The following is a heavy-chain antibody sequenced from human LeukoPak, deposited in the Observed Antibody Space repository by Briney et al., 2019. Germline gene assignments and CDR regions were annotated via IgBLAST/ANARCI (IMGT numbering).Heavy chain of an antibody. CDR2: ISFEGSNK. D-gene: IGHD3-22*01. J-gene: IGHJ4*02. CDR3: VKDLYYDNSGYYSGAFDY. V-gene: IGHV3-30*18. Sequence: PGRSLRLSCAASGFXFSSYGMHWVCQDPGKGLEWVAVISFEGSNKYYVDSVKGRFTISRDNSKNTLFLQMSSLRVEDTAVYYCVKDLYYDNSGYYSGAFDYWGQGTLVTVSS. CDR1: GFXFSSYG.